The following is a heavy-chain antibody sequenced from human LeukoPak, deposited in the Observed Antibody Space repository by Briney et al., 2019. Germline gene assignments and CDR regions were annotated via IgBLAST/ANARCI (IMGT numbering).Heavy chain of an antibody. CDR1: GFTFDDYA. CDR3: AKDSCSGGSCYTGPAFDY. Sequence: GGSLRLSCAASGFTFDDYAMSWVRRALGRGLEWGSGINWNGGSTGYTDSVKGRFTISRDNSKNTLYLQMNSLRAEDTAVYYCAKDSCSGGSCYTGPAFDYWGQGTLVTVSS. V-gene: IGHV3-20*04. CDR2: INWNGGST. J-gene: IGHJ4*02. D-gene: IGHD2-15*01.